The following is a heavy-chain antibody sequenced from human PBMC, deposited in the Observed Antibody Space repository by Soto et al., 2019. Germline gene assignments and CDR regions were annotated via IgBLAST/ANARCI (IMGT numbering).Heavy chain of an antibody. CDR2: ITSTGDAT. CDR1: RFTVITSC. CDR3: ARDASQRFDY. Sequence: PGGALRLSSAASRFTVITSCMNVVLLAPGKVLQWLSFITSTGDATYYADAMKGRWPISIDTAKNSGYFPLRSLIHEDIAIYYFARDASQRFDYWGQGTPVT. V-gene: IGHV3-48*02. J-gene: IGHJ4*02.